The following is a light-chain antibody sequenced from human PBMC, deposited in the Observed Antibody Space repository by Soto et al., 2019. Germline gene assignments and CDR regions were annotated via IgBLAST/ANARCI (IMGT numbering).Light chain of an antibody. V-gene: IGKV3-11*01. CDR1: QTVSSF. CDR2: DAS. J-gene: IGKJ5*01. Sequence: LLTQSPATLSLSPGERATLSFRASQTVSSFLAWYQQKPGQAPRLLIYDASNRATGIPARFSGSGSGTDFALTISGLEPEDFAVYYCQQYARSITFGQGTRLEIK. CDR3: QQYARSIT.